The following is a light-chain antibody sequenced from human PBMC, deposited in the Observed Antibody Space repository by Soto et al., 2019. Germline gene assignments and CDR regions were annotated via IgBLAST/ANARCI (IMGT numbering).Light chain of an antibody. CDR2: DAS. CDR1: QSIDNW. CDR3: QHYNGYPYT. Sequence: DIQMTQSTSPLSASIGDRVTITCRASQSIDNWLAWYQQKPGKAPQLLIYDASRVKTGVPSRFTASGSGTEFTLTINTLQADDSATYFCQHYNGYPYTFGPGTKVDIK. J-gene: IGKJ2*01. V-gene: IGKV1-5*01.